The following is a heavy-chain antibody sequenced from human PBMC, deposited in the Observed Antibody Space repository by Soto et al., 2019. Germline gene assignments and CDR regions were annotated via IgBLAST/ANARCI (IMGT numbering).Heavy chain of an antibody. J-gene: IGHJ5*02. Sequence: SVKVSCKASGGTFSSYAISWVRQAPGQGLEWMGGIIPIFGTANYAQKFQGRVSITADESTSTAYMELSSLRSEDTAVYYCARLAAAGPYWFDPWGQGTLVTVSS. V-gene: IGHV1-69*13. CDR3: ARLAAAGPYWFDP. D-gene: IGHD6-13*01. CDR1: GGTFSSYA. CDR2: IIPIFGTA.